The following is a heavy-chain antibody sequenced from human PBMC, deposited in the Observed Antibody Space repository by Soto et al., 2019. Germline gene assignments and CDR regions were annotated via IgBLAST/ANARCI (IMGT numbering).Heavy chain of an antibody. CDR1: GWSISSSSYY. Sequence: WETLFLTKTFPGWSISSSSYYCGWIRKPPGKGLGWFGSIYYSGSTYYNPSLKSRVTISVDTSKNQFSRKLSSVTAAETAVYYCARHRRFLEWSTGSYFYYYMGVWGKGTTVTRSS. D-gene: IGHD3-3*01. V-gene: IGHV4-39*01. CDR3: ARHRRFLEWSTGSYFYYYMGV. J-gene: IGHJ6*03. CDR2: IYYSGST.